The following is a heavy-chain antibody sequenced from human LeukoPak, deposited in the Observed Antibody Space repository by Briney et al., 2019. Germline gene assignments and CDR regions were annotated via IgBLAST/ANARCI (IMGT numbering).Heavy chain of an antibody. Sequence: SETLSLTCAVSGYSISSDYYWGWLRPPPGKGLEWLGRPYHSGRTYYNPSLKSRVTMSIDASKNQFSLKRSSLTAAYTAGYYCARVYCSSTCGCAAYCGQGTLVTVSS. CDR2: PYHSGRT. V-gene: IGHV4-38-2*01. CDR3: ARVYCSSTCGCAAY. D-gene: IGHD2-2*01. J-gene: IGHJ4*02. CDR1: GYSISSDYY.